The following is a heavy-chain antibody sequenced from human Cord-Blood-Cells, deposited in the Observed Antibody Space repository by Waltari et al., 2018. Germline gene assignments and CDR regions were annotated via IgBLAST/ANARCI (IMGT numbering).Heavy chain of an antibody. CDR1: GGSISSSSYY. CDR2: IYYSGST. V-gene: IGHV4-39*01. CDR3: ARLGELELPVDY. D-gene: IGHD1-7*01. Sequence: QLQLQESGPGLVKPSETLSLTCTVSGGSISSSSYYWGWVRQPPGKGLEWIGSIYYSGSTYYNPSLKSRVTISVDTSKNQFSRKLSSVTAADTAVYYCARLGELELPVDYWGQGTLVTVSS. J-gene: IGHJ4*02.